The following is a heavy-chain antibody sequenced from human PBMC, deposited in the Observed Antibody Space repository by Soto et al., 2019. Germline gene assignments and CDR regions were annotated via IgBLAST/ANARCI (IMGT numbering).Heavy chain of an antibody. CDR3: ARATRGLVFAY. CDR1: GGSISSGGYS. CDR2: IYHSGST. Sequence: SETLSLTCAVSGGSISSGGYSWSWIRQPPGKGLEWIGYIYHSGSTYYNPSLKSRVTISVDRSKNQFSLKLSSVTAADTAVYYCARATRGLVFAYWGQGTLVTVSS. J-gene: IGHJ4*02. V-gene: IGHV4-30-2*01. D-gene: IGHD3-10*01.